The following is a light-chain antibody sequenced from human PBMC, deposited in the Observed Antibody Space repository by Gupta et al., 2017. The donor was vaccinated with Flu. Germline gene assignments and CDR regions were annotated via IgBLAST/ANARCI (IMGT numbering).Light chain of an antibody. V-gene: IGKV3-15*01. CDR3: QHDNNLLA. Sequence: EIVMTQSPATLSVSPGERATLSCRDSQSISSNLAWYQQKPGQAPRLIIYGASNRAIGITDRFSGSGDAKDFTLTSSSRQYEDCEVYCGQHDNNLLAFGRGTXLEIK. CDR2: GAS. J-gene: IGKJ4*01. CDR1: QSISSN.